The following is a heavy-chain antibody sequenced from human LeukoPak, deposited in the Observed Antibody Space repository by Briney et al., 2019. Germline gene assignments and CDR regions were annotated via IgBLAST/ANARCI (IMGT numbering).Heavy chain of an antibody. J-gene: IGHJ4*02. CDR1: GFTFTSYA. Sequence: GGSLRLSCAASGFTFTSYAVPWVRQAPGKGLEWVAVISYDGTNKYYADSVKGRFTISRDNSKNTMYLQMNRLRAEHTAGHYCAREMGMSLYPYFFDSWGPGTLVTVSS. CDR2: ISYDGTNK. CDR3: AREMGMSLYPYFFDS. V-gene: IGHV3-30*04. D-gene: IGHD2-2*02.